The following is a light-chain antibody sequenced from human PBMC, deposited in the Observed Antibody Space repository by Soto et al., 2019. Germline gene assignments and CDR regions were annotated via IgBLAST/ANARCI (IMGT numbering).Light chain of an antibody. CDR1: RSNIGGYF. J-gene: IGLJ2*01. CDR2: KNN. Sequence: QSALTQPPSASGTPGQTVTISCSGSRSNIGGYFVFWYQHLPGTAPKLLIYKNNQRTSGVPDRFSGSRSGTSASLAISGLRSEDEAEYFCAAWDGSLSGPVFGGGTKVTVL. V-gene: IGLV1-47*01. CDR3: AAWDGSLSGPV.